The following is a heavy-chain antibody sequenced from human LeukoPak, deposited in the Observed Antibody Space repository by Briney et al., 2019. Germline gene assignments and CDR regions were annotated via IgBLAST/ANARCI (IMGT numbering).Heavy chain of an antibody. CDR1: GYTFTGYY. CDR3: ARDLHRVVVRGVPHYYYYMDV. D-gene: IGHD3-10*01. J-gene: IGHJ6*03. CDR2: INPNSGGT. V-gene: IGHV1-2*02. Sequence: ASVKVSCKASGYTFTGYYIHWVRQAPGQGLEWMGWINPNSGGTNYAQKLQGRVTMTTDTSTSTAYMELRSLRSDDTAVYYCARDLHRVVVRGVPHYYYYMDVWGKGTTVTISS.